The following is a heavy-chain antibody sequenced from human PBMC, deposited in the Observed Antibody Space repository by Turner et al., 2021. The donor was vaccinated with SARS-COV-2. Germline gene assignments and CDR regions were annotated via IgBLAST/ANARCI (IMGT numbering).Heavy chain of an antibody. CDR2: ISYDGSNK. V-gene: IGHV3-30-3*01. CDR3: VRISSYYDRGYFDL. D-gene: IGHD3-22*01. J-gene: IGHJ2*01. Sequence: QVQVVESGGGVVQPGRSLRLSCAASGFTFSSYAMHWVRQAPGKGLEWVAVISYDGSNKDYADSVKGRFTISRDNSKNTLYLQMNSLRAEDTAVYYCVRISSYYDRGYFDLWGRGTLVTVSS. CDR1: GFTFSSYA.